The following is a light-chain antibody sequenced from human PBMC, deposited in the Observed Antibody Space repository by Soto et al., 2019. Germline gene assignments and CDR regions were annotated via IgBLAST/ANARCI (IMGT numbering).Light chain of an antibody. Sequence: DIQLTQSPSSLSASVGDRVTITCRASQTISNYLNWYQQEPGKAPKLLIYAASSLQSGVPSRFSGSGSGTDFTLTISSLQPEDFATYYCQQSYNTPRTFGQGTKVDIK. CDR2: AAS. J-gene: IGKJ1*01. V-gene: IGKV1-39*01. CDR1: QTISNY. CDR3: QQSYNTPRT.